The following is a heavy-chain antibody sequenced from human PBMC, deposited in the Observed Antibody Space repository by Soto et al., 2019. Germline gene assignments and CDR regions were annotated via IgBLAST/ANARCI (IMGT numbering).Heavy chain of an antibody. CDR1: GDTFTSYY. J-gene: IGHJ5*02. V-gene: IGHV1-46*01. D-gene: IGHD3-3*01. CDR3: ARSSGGNFGIIIEGSNWFDP. Sequence: ASVKVSCKAPGDTFTSYYLNWVRQAPGQGLEWMGVINPQGGSTKYAQKFQGRITMTRDTSRSTVYMELSSLRSDDTAIYYCARSSGGNFGIIIEGSNWFDPWGQGTLVTVSS. CDR2: INPQGGST.